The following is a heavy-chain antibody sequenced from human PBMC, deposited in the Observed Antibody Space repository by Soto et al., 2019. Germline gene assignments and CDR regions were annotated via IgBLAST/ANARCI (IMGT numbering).Heavy chain of an antibody. V-gene: IGHV3-48*01. CDR2: IRNNPSDI. J-gene: IGHJ4*02. CDR3: ARDSAYAFDS. Sequence: EVQLKESGGGLVQPGGSLRLSCVGSGFTFSYFSMNWVRQAPGKGLEWVSYIRNNPSDISYADSVKGRFTISRDNAKNSVYLQLNSLRAEDTAVYYCARDSAYAFDSWGQGTLVSVSS. D-gene: IGHD3-16*01. CDR1: GFTFSYFS.